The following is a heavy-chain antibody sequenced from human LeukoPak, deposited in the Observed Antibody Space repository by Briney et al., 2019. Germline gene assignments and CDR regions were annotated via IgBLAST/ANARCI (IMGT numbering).Heavy chain of an antibody. CDR1: GFTFSSYS. V-gene: IGHV3-21*01. D-gene: IGHD2-2*01. Sequence: SGGSLRLSCAASGFTFSSYSMNWVRQAPGKGLEWVSSIGSSSSYIYYADSVKGRFTISRDNAKNSLYLQMNSLRAEDTAVYYCARSYCSSTSCYYDAFDIWGQGTMVTVSS. CDR2: IGSSSSYI. CDR3: ARSYCSSTSCYYDAFDI. J-gene: IGHJ3*02.